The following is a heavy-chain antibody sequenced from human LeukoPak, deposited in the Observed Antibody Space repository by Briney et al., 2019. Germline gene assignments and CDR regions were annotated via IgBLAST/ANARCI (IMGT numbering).Heavy chain of an antibody. D-gene: IGHD3-9*01. CDR1: GFTFSSYA. CDR3: AKNSVRVPNYCDFLTGHFDY. Sequence: GGSLRLSCAASGFTFSSYAMSWVRQPPGKGLEWVSAISGSGSSTYYADSVKGRFTISRDNSKNTVYLQMNSLRAEDTAVYYCAKNSVRVPNYCDFLTGHFDYWGQGTLVAVSS. V-gene: IGHV3-23*01. J-gene: IGHJ4*02. CDR2: ISGSGSST.